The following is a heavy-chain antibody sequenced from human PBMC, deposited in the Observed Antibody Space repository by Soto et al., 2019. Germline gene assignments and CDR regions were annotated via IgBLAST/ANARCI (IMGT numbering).Heavy chain of an antibody. Sequence: ASVKVSCKASGYTFTSYYISWVRQAPGQGLEWMGWINAGNGNTKYSQKFQGRVTITRDTSASTAYMELSSLRSEDTAVYYCARGPGGPDGPGDYWGQGTLVTVS. D-gene: IGHD2-15*01. CDR3: ARGPGGPDGPGDY. CDR2: INAGNGNT. J-gene: IGHJ4*02. V-gene: IGHV1-3*01. CDR1: GYTFTSYY.